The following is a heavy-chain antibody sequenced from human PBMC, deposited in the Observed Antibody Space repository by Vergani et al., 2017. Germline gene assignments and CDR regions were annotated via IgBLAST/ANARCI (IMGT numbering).Heavy chain of an antibody. Sequence: QVQLVESGGGVVQPGGSLRLSCAASGFTFSSYGMHWVRQAPGKGLEWVAFLRYDGSNKYYADSVKGRFTISRENSKNTLYLQMNSLRAEDTAVYYCAKSITMVRGVKNYFYYYGMDVWGQGTTVTVSS. V-gene: IGHV3-30*02. CDR3: AKSITMVRGVKNYFYYYGMDV. CDR1: GFTFSSYG. CDR2: LRYDGSNK. D-gene: IGHD3-10*01. J-gene: IGHJ6*02.